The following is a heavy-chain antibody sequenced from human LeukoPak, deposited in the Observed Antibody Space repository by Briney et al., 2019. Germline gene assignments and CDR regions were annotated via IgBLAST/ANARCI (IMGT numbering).Heavy chain of an antibody. D-gene: IGHD6-19*01. J-gene: IGHJ4*02. CDR3: ASQVLYSSGWSFDY. V-gene: IGHV1-69*06. CDR1: GGTFSSYA. Sequence: ASVKVSCKASGGTFSSYAISWVRQAPGQGLEWMGRIIPIFGTANYAQKFQGRVTITADKSTSTAYMELGSLRSEDTAVYYCASQVLYSSGWSFDYWGQGTLVTVSS. CDR2: IIPIFGTA.